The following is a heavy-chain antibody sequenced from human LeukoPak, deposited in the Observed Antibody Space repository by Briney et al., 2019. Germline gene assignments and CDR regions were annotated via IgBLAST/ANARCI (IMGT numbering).Heavy chain of an antibody. V-gene: IGHV3-11*01. CDR1: GFTFSDYY. CDR3: ARAWGIFGVAPFDP. J-gene: IGHJ5*02. Sequence: PGGSLRLSCAASGFTFSDYYVSWIRQAPGKGLEWVSYISSSGSTIYYADSVKGRFTISRDNAKNSLYLQMNSLRAEDTAVYYCARAWGIFGVAPFDPWGQGTLVTVSS. D-gene: IGHD3-3*01. CDR2: ISSSGSTI.